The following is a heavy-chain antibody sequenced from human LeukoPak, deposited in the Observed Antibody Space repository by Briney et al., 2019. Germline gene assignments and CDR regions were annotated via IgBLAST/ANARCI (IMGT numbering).Heavy chain of an antibody. Sequence: GGSLRLSCAAPGFTFNNYAMHWVRQAPGKGLEWVAVISFDGSNKYYADSVKGRFTISRDESKSTLYLQMNTLRAEDTAVYYCARDRCVSCPAWNWFDPWGQGTLVTVSP. D-gene: IGHD2-2*01. V-gene: IGHV3-30*04. J-gene: IGHJ5*02. CDR1: GFTFNNYA. CDR2: ISFDGSNK. CDR3: ARDRCVSCPAWNWFDP.